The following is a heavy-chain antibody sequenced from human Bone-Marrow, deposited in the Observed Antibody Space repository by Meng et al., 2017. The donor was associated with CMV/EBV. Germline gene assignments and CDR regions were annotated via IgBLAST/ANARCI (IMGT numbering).Heavy chain of an antibody. J-gene: IGHJ4*02. CDR3: AREGYSSGWFPDC. D-gene: IGHD6-19*01. Sequence: GESLKISCAASGFTFSSYTMNWVRQAPGKGLEWVSSISSSSDYIYYADSLKGRFTISRDNAKNSLYLQMNSLRTEDTAVYYCAREGYSSGWFPDCWGQGNLVTFSS. CDR1: GFTFSSYT. V-gene: IGHV3-21*01. CDR2: ISSSSDYI.